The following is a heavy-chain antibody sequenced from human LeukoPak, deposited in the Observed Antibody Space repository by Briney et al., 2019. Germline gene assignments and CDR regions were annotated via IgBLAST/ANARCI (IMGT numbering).Heavy chain of an antibody. CDR3: ARGYYDSSGYYYVYFGY. J-gene: IGHJ4*02. D-gene: IGHD3-22*01. V-gene: IGHV1-2*02. Sequence: ASVKVSCKASGYTFTGYYMHWVRQAPGQGLEWMGWINPNSGGTNYAQKFQGRVTMTRDTSISTAYMELSRLRSDDTAVYYCARGYYDSSGYYYVYFGYWGQGTLVTVSS. CDR1: GYTFTGYY. CDR2: INPNSGGT.